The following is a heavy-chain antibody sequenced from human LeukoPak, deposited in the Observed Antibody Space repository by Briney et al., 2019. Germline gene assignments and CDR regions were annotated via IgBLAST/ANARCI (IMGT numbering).Heavy chain of an antibody. CDR3: AKGDSSGWHSRPFDY. Sequence: PGGSLRLSCAASGFTFSSYGMHWVRQAPGKGLEWVSAISGSGGSTYYADSVKGRFTISRDNSKNTLYLQMNSLRAEDTAVYYCAKGDSSGWHSRPFDYWGQGTLVTVSS. D-gene: IGHD6-19*01. CDR2: ISGSGGST. CDR1: GFTFSSYG. J-gene: IGHJ4*02. V-gene: IGHV3-23*01.